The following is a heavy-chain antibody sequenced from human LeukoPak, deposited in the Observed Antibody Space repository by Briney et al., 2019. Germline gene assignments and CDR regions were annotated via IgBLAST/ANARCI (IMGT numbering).Heavy chain of an antibody. Sequence: GGSLRLSCAASGFTFGRYEMNWVRQAPGKGLEWVSYISSSGSTIYYADSVRGRFTTSRDNAKNSLYLQMNSLRAEDTAVYYCARAVTTALDYWGQGTLVTVSS. J-gene: IGHJ4*02. CDR1: GFTFGRYE. D-gene: IGHD4-17*01. V-gene: IGHV3-48*03. CDR2: ISSSGSTI. CDR3: ARAVTTALDY.